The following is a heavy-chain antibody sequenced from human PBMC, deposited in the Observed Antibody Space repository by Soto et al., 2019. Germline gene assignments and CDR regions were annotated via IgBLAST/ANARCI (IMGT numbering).Heavy chain of an antibody. J-gene: IGHJ6*02. Sequence: QVQLQESGPGLVKPSETLSLTCTVSGGSVSSGSYYWSWIRQPPGKGLEWIGYIYYSGSTNYNPSLKSRVTISVDTSKNQFSLKLSSVTAADTAVYYCARDRMYYDFWSGYYSYYYYGMDVWGQGTTVTVSS. D-gene: IGHD3-3*01. V-gene: IGHV4-61*01. CDR1: GGSVSSGSYY. CDR3: ARDRMYYDFWSGYYSYYYYGMDV. CDR2: IYYSGST.